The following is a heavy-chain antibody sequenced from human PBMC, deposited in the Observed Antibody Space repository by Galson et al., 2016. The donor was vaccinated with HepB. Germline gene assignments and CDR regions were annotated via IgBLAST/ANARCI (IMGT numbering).Heavy chain of an antibody. Sequence: QSGAEVKKPGESLKISCKASGHRFTNYWIGWVRQMPGKGLEWMGITHLGDTDTRYSPSFQGQVTIPVDKSISTAYLRWSSLKASDTAMYYCARQPDHGTPPWYFDYWGQGTLVTVSS. CDR2: THLGDTDT. CDR1: GHRFTNYW. V-gene: IGHV5-51*01. D-gene: IGHD1-14*01. CDR3: ARQPDHGTPPWYFDY. J-gene: IGHJ4*02.